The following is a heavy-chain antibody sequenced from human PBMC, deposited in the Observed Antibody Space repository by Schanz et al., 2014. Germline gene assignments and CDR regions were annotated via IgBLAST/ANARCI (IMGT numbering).Heavy chain of an antibody. CDR2: ISYGGLS. J-gene: IGHJ4*02. D-gene: IGHD3-10*01. CDR1: GGSVSTYK. CDR3: AREWSSFDY. Sequence: QVQLQESGPGLVKPSETLSLTCTVSGGSVSTYKWGWIRQPPGKGLEYIGPISYGGLSDYNPSLKSRVTISLDTSKNQFSLNLNSVTAADTAVYYCAREWSSFDYWGQGALVSVSS. V-gene: IGHV4-59*02.